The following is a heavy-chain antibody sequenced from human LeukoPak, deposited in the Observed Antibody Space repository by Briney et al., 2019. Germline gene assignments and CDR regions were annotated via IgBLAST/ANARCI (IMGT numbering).Heavy chain of an antibody. J-gene: IGHJ3*02. Sequence: SETLSLTCIVSGGSFSSHYWSWIRQSAGQGPEWIGHIHPSGSTNYNPSLRSRLTMSVDTSKDQFSLKLTSVTAADTAVYYCARDRTGYIGYEGDPFDIWGQGTMVTVSS. V-gene: IGHV4-4*07. D-gene: IGHD5-12*01. CDR1: GGSFSSHY. CDR2: IHPSGST. CDR3: ARDRTGYIGYEGDPFDI.